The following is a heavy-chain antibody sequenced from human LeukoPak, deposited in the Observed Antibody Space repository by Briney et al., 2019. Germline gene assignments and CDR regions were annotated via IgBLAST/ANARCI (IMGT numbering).Heavy chain of an antibody. CDR3: ARDHGSGSYWEGFDP. V-gene: IGHV3-7*01. D-gene: IGHD3-10*01. J-gene: IGHJ5*02. CDR2: IKKDGSEK. CDR1: GFTFSSYR. Sequence: TGGSLRLSCAASGFTFSSYRMSWVRQAPGKGLEWVANIKKDGSEKYYVDSVKGRFTTSRDNAKNSLSLQMNSLRVEDTAVYYCARDHGSGSYWEGFDPWGQGTLVTVSS.